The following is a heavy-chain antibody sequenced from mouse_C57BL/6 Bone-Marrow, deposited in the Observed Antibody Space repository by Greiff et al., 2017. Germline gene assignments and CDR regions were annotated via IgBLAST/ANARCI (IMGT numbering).Heavy chain of an antibody. Sequence: VQLQQSGAELARPGASVKMSCKASGYTFTSYTMHWVKQRPGQGLEWIGYINPSSGYTKYNQKFKDKATLTVDKSSSTTYMQLSSLTSEDSAVYYCARSVRGYLRFWFAYWGQGALVTVAA. D-gene: IGHD2-3*01. CDR1: GYTFTSYT. CDR3: ARSVRGYLRFWFAY. J-gene: IGHJ3*01. CDR2: INPSSGYT. V-gene: IGHV1-4*01.